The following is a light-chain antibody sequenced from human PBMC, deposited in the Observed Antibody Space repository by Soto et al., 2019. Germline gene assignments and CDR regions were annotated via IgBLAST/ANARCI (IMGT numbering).Light chain of an antibody. Sequence: DIQMTQSPSTLSASVGDRVTITCRASQSISSWLAWYQQKPGKAPKLLIYDASSLESGVPSRFSGSGSGTEFTLTISSLQPDDFATYYCLQDYNYPLTVGGGTKVDIK. CDR3: LQDYNYPLT. J-gene: IGKJ4*01. V-gene: IGKV1-5*01. CDR2: DAS. CDR1: QSISSW.